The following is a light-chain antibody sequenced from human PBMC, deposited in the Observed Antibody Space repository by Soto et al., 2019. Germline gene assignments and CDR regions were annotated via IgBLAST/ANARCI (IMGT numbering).Light chain of an antibody. J-gene: IGKJ5*01. CDR3: QQYDNWPPSIT. V-gene: IGKV3-15*01. CDR2: GAS. Sequence: EIVMTQSPVTLSVSPGERATLSCRASQSVNNNLAWYQQKPGQAPRLLIYGASSRATGIPARFSGSGSGTEFTLTISSLQSEDFALYYCQQYDNWPPSITFGQGTRLEI. CDR1: QSVNNN.